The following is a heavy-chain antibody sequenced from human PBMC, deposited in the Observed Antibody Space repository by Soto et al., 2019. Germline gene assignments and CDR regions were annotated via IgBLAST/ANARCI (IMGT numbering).Heavy chain of an antibody. CDR2: INHSGST. CDR3: ARVYSFSYYYDRGQLHAFDI. D-gene: IGHD3-22*01. Sequence: SETLSLTCAVYGGSFIGYYWSWIRQPPGKGLEWIGEINHSGSTNYNPSLKSRVTISVDTSKNQFSLKLSSVTAADTAVYYCARVYSFSYYYDRGQLHAFDIWGQGTMVTVSS. CDR1: GGSFIGYY. V-gene: IGHV4-34*01. J-gene: IGHJ3*02.